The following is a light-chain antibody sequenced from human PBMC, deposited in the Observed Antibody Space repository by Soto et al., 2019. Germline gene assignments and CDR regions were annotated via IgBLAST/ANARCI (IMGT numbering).Light chain of an antibody. CDR1: SGDGGAYDY. CDR2: DVN. J-gene: IGLJ1*01. CDR3: SSYTSDNRDYV. V-gene: IGLV2-11*01. Sequence: QSALTQPRSVSGSPGQSVTISCTGTSGDGGAYDYVSWYQQHPGKAPKVLVYDVNKRPSGVPDRFSGSRSGNTASLTISGLQPEDEAHYYCSSYTSDNRDYVFGTGTKVTVL.